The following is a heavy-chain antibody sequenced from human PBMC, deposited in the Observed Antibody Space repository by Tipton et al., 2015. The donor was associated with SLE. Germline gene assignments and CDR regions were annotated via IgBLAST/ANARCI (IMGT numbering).Heavy chain of an antibody. CDR3: ARAILGPGATWSFYYGMDV. CDR2: VDYSGKA. CDR1: GGFINNFANKDH. D-gene: IGHD3-3*01. J-gene: IGHJ6*02. Sequence: TLSLTCYVSGGFINNFANKDHWAWIRQSPGKGLEWIGSVDYSGKASYNPSLESRVTTSMDTSRNQFSLSLNSVTAADTAVYYCARAILGPGATWSFYYGMDVWGQGTTVTVSS. V-gene: IGHV4-39*07.